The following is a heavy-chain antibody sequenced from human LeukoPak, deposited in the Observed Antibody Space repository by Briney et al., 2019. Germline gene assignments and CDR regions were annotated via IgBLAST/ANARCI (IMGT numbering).Heavy chain of an antibody. J-gene: IGHJ5*02. CDR3: ARPTNTGYYEP. CDR2: ISAYNGNT. CDR1: GYTFINYG. Sequence: GASVKVSCKASGYTFINYGISWVRQAPGQGLEWMGWISAYNGNTNYAQKLQGRVTMTTDTSTTTAYMELRSLRSDDTAVYYCARPTNTGYYEPWGQGTLVTVSS. D-gene: IGHD3-9*01. V-gene: IGHV1-18*01.